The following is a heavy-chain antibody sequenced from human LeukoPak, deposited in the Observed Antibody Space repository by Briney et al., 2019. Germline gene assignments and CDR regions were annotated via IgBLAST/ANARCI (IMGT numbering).Heavy chain of an antibody. CDR2: INPNSGGT. V-gene: IGHV1-2*02. CDR1: GYTFTGYY. CDR3: ARPRGSSGWLDY. J-gene: IGHJ4*02. D-gene: IGHD6-19*01. Sequence: GASVKVSCKASGYTFTGYYMHWVRQAPGQGLEWMGWINPNSGGTNYAQKFQGRVTMTRDTSISTAYMELTRLTSDDPAVYYCARPRGSSGWLDYWGQGTPVTVSS.